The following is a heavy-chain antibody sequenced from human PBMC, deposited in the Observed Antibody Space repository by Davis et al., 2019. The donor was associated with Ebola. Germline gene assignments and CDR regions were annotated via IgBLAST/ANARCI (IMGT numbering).Heavy chain of an antibody. D-gene: IGHD3-9*01. Sequence: PGGSLRLSCAASGFTFSSYWMTWVRQAPGKGLEWVANIKQDGSEKYYVDSVKGRFTISRDNAKNSLYLQMNSLRAEDTAVYYCARVIGRRYFDWLLGGYYFDYWGQGTLVTVSS. J-gene: IGHJ4*02. CDR1: GFTFSSYW. V-gene: IGHV3-7*01. CDR2: IKQDGSEK. CDR3: ARVIGRRYFDWLLGGYYFDY.